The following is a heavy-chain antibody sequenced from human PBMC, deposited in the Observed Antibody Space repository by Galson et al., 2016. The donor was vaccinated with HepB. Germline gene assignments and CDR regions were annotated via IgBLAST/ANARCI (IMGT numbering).Heavy chain of an antibody. Sequence: SLRLSCAVSGLTFSSRAFSWVRQAPGQGLEWVSSISISGDSTQYAESVKGRFTVSRDNAKNTLYLQMNSLRVEDTAVHYCANEIRPNDYWGQGTLVTVSS. J-gene: IGHJ4*02. CDR1: GLTFSSRA. V-gene: IGHV3-23*01. CDR3: ANEIRPNDY. CDR2: ISISGDST.